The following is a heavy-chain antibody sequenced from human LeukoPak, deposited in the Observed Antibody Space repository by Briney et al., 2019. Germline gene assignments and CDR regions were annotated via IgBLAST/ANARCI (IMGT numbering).Heavy chain of an antibody. CDR3: ARADFIDAGPYLIGP. Sequence: ASVKVSCKTSGYSFTDYYIHWVRQAPGQGLEWMGWINTKSGRTSSARKFQGRVTMTRDPSITTVYMDMAWLTSNDTAIYFCARADFIDAGPYLIGPWGQGTLVTVSS. D-gene: IGHD3-3*01. J-gene: IGHJ5*02. V-gene: IGHV1-2*02. CDR2: INTKSGRT. CDR1: GYSFTDYY.